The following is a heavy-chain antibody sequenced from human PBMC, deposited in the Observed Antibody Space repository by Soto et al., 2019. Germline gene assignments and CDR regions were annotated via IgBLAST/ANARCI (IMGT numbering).Heavy chain of an antibody. CDR3: VMVDNYVTPTPQDA. CDR1: GYIFVNYG. V-gene: IGHV1-18*01. D-gene: IGHD3-16*01. CDR2: ISPYTGNT. J-gene: IGHJ6*02. Sequence: SVKVSCKASGYIFVNYGIAWVRQAPGQGLEWMGWISPYTGNTHSASKVQGRLTMTTDTSTSTAYMDLGSLTSDDTAVYYCVMVDNYVTPTPQDAWGQGTTVTVSS.